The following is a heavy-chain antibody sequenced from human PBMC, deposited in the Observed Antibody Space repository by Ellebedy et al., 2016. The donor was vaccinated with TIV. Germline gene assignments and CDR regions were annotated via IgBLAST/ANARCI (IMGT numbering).Heavy chain of an antibody. Sequence: SGPTLVKPTQTLTLTCSFSGFSLSTNGMCVSWIRQPPGKALEWLALVAWDDDKTYTPSLKTRLTIPKDTSKNQVVLTMTNMDPVDTATYYCARMRAADYGDHGQIDYWGQGTLVTVSS. D-gene: IGHD4-17*01. V-gene: IGHV2-70*01. J-gene: IGHJ4*02. CDR1: GFSLSTNGMC. CDR2: VAWDDDK. CDR3: ARMRAADYGDHGQIDY.